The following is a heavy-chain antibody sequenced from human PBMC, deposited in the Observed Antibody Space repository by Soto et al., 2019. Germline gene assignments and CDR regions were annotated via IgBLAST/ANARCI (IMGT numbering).Heavy chain of an antibody. CDR1: GGSISSYY. CDR3: ARGDSYYDSSGYYDY. D-gene: IGHD3-22*01. J-gene: IGHJ4*02. V-gene: IGHV4-59*01. CDR2: IYYSGST. Sequence: SETLSLTCTVSGGSISSYYWGWIRQPPGKGLEWIGYIYYSGSTNYNPSLKSRVTISVDTSKNQFSLKLSSVTAADTAVYYCARGDSYYDSSGYYDYWGQGTLVTVSS.